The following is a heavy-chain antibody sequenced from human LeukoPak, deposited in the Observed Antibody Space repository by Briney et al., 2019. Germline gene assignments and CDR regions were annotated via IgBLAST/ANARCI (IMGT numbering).Heavy chain of an antibody. CDR3: ATTYYYDSSGVFDI. V-gene: IGHV4-4*07. D-gene: IGHD3-22*01. CDR1: GGSIRRFY. J-gene: IGHJ3*02. Sequence: SETLSLTCTVSGGSIRRFYWSWLRQPAGKGLEWIGRIYTSETSSYNPSLKSRVTMSVDTSKNQFSLKLSSVTAADTAVYYCATTYYYDSSGVFDIWGQGTMVTVSS. CDR2: IYTSETS.